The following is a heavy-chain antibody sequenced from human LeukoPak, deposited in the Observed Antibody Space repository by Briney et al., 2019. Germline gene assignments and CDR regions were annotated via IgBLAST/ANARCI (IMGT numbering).Heavy chain of an antibody. CDR3: ASSQRDYDILTGYYNGGYFDY. CDR2: MNPNSGNT. D-gene: IGHD3-9*01. Sequence: GASVKVSCKASGYTFTSYDINWVRQATGQGLEWMGWMNPNSGNTGYAQKFQGRVTMTRNTSISTAYMELSSLRSEDTAVYYCASSQRDYDILTGYYNGGYFDYWGQGTLVTVSS. J-gene: IGHJ4*02. CDR1: GYTFTSYD. V-gene: IGHV1-8*01.